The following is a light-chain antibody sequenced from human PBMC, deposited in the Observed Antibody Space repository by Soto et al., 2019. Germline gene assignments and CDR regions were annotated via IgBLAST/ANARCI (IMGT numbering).Light chain of an antibody. CDR1: QSVSRW. V-gene: IGKV1-5*01. Sequence: DIQMTQSPSILSVSVGDSVTITCRASQSVSRWLAWYQQKPGKAPKLLIYDASSLNSGVPSRFSGSQSGTEFTLTITSLLPDDFATYFCQQYSSYSLPTFGGGTKVDI. CDR3: QQYSSYSLPT. J-gene: IGKJ4*01. CDR2: DAS.